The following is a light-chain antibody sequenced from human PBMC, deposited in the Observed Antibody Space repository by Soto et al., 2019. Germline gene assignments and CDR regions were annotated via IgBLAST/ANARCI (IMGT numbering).Light chain of an antibody. CDR3: QSHDSSLNSWV. V-gene: IGLV1-40*01. CDR1: SSNIGAGYV. CDR2: GNT. J-gene: IGLJ3*02. Sequence: QSVLTQPPSMSGAPGQRVTISCTGSSSNIGAGYVVHWYQLLPGTAPKLLIYGNTNRPSGVPDRFSGSKSGTSASLAITGLRAEDEADYYCQSHDSSLNSWVFGGGTQLTVL.